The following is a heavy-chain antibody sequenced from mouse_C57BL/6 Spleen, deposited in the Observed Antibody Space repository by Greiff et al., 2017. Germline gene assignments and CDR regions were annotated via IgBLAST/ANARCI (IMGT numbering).Heavy chain of an antibody. D-gene: IGHD2-2*01. Sequence: QVQLQQPGAELVKPGASVKLSCKASGYTFTSYWMQWVKQRPGQGLEWIGEIDPSDSYTNYNQKFKGKATLTVDTSSSTAYMQLSSLPSEDSAVYYCARTGLRRRAWFAYWGQGTLVTVSA. J-gene: IGHJ3*01. CDR3: ARTGLRRRAWFAY. CDR1: GYTFTSYW. CDR2: IDPSDSYT. V-gene: IGHV1-50*01.